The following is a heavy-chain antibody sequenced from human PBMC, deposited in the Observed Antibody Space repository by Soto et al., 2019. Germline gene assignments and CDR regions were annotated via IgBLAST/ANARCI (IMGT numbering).Heavy chain of an antibody. CDR2: ISAYNGNT. CDR1: GYTFTSYG. V-gene: IGHV1-18*01. Sequence: ASVKVSCKASGYTFTSYGISWVRQAPGQGLEWMGWISAYNGNTNYAQKLQGRVTMTTDTSTSTAYMELRSLRSDDTAVYYCARVRNYDFWSGYPNYYYYMDVWGKGTTVTVSS. D-gene: IGHD3-3*01. CDR3: ARVRNYDFWSGYPNYYYYMDV. J-gene: IGHJ6*03.